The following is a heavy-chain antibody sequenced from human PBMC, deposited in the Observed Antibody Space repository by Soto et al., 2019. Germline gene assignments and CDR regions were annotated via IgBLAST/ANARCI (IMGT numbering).Heavy chain of an antibody. CDR1: GGTFSSYA. CDR2: IIPIFGTA. J-gene: IGHJ6*02. CDR3: ARGVYCSSTSCVGYYDYYGMDV. Sequence: QVQLVQSGAEVKKPGSSVKVSCKASGGTFSSYAISWVRQAPGQGLEWMGGIIPIFGTANYAQKFQGRVTITADESTSTAYMELSRLRSEDTAVYYCARGVYCSSTSCVGYYDYYGMDVWGQGTTVTVSS. D-gene: IGHD2-2*01. V-gene: IGHV1-69*01.